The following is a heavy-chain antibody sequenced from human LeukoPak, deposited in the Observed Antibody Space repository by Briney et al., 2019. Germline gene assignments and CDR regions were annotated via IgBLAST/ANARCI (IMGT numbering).Heavy chain of an antibody. D-gene: IGHD3-10*01. V-gene: IGHV4-34*01. CDR1: GGSFSGYY. CDR3: ARYYYGSGSYYPNYYYYYMDV. J-gene: IGHJ6*03. CDR2: INHSGST. Sequence: SETLSLTCAVYGGSFSGYYWSWIRQPPGKGLEWIGEINHSGSTNYNPSLKSRVTISVDTSKNQFSLKLSSVTAADTAVYYCARYYYGSGSYYPNYYYYYMDVWGKETTVTVSS.